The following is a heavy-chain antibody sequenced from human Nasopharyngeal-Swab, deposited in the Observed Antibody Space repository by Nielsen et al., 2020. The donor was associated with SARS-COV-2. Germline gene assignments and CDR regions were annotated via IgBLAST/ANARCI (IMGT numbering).Heavy chain of an antibody. CDR2: IHRGGTT. V-gene: IGHV4-4*02. J-gene: IGHJ4*02. Sequence: VRQAPGKGPEWIGEIHRGGTTNYNPSLESRVTISLDKSKNQFSLRLNSVTAADTAVYYCANVRVASAGTFDFWGLGTLVTSPQ. D-gene: IGHD6-13*01. CDR3: ANVRVASAGTFDF.